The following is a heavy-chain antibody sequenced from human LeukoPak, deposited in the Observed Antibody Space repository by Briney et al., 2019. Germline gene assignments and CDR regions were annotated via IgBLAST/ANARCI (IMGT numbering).Heavy chain of an antibody. J-gene: IGHJ4*02. D-gene: IGHD3-22*01. V-gene: IGHV4-59*01. CDR2: IYYSGST. CDR1: GGSISSYY. Sequence: SETLSLTCTVSGGSISSYYWSWLRQPPGKGLEWIGYIYYSGSTNYNPSLKSRVTISVDTSKNQFSLKLSSVTAADTAVYYCARDSDSSGFIDYWGQGTLVTVSS. CDR3: ARDSDSSGFIDY.